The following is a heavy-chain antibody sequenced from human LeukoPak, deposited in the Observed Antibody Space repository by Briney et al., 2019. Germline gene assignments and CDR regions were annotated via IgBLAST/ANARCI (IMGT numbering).Heavy chain of an antibody. CDR3: ARGYGELPDYYYGMDV. J-gene: IGHJ6*02. CDR2: IGTAGDT. CDR1: GFTFSSYD. D-gene: IGHD3-10*01. V-gene: IGHV3-13*01. Sequence: PGGSLRLSCAASGFTFSSYDMHWVRQATGKGLEWVSAIGTAGDTYYPGSVKGRFTISRENAKNSLYLQMNSLRAGDTAVYYCARGYGELPDYYYGMDVWGQGTTVTVSS.